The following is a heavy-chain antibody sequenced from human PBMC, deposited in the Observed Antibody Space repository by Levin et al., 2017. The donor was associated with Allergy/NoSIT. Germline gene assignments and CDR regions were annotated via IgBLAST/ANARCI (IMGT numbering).Heavy chain of an antibody. J-gene: IGHJ6*02. CDR1: GFTFSSYG. CDR2: ISHVGSHE. Sequence: GESLKISCAASGFTFSSYGMHWVRQAPGKGLEWVAVISHVGSHEYYANSVKGRFTISRDDSKNTLYLQMNSLRAEDTAVYYCAKDPGGATGTTYYYYGMDVWGQGTTVTVSS. CDR3: AKDPGGATGTTYYYYGMDV. V-gene: IGHV3-30*18. D-gene: IGHD4-17*01.